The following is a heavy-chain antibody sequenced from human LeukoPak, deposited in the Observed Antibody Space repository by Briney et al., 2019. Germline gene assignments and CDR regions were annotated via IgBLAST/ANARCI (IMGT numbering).Heavy chain of an antibody. J-gene: IGHJ6*03. D-gene: IGHD3-16*01. CDR1: GGSISSYY. CDR3: ARVLRFYFYMDV. CDR2: IYYSGST. V-gene: IGHV4-59*12. Sequence: SETLSLTCTVSGGSISSYYWSWIRQPPGKGLEWIGYIYYSGSTNYNPSLKSRVTISVDTSENQFSLKLSSVTAADTAVYYCARVLRFYFYMDVWGNGTTVTVSS.